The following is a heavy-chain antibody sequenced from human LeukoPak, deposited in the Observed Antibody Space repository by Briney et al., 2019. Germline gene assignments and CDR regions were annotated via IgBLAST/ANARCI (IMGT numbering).Heavy chain of an antibody. CDR1: GDSVSSNSAA. V-gene: IGHV6-1*01. D-gene: IGHD1-26*01. CDR3: ARTRDLGPDY. CDR2: TYYRSKWYY. Sequence: SQTLSHTYAISGDSVSSNSAAWNWIRQSPSRGLEWLGRTYYRSKWYYHYAVSMKSRITVNPDTSKNQFSLQLNSVTPEDTAVYYCARTRDLGPDYWGQGTLVTVSS. J-gene: IGHJ4*02.